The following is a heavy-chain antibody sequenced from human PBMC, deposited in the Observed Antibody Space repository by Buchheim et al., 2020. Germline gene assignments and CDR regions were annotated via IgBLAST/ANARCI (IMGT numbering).Heavy chain of an antibody. Sequence: QLQLQESGSGLVKPSQTLSLTCAVSGGSISSGGYSWSWIRQPQGKGLEWIGYIYHSGSTYYNPSLKSRVTISVDRSKNQFSLKLSSVTAADTAVYYCARSPKEDYVWGSYHDAFDIWGQGT. J-gene: IGHJ3*02. D-gene: IGHD3-16*01. CDR3: ARSPKEDYVWGSYHDAFDI. CDR2: IYHSGST. V-gene: IGHV4-30-2*01. CDR1: GGSISSGGYS.